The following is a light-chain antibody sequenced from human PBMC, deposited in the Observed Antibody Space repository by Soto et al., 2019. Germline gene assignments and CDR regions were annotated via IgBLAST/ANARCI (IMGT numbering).Light chain of an antibody. J-gene: IGKJ1*01. CDR2: LGS. Sequence: EIVVTQSPLSLPVTPGEPASISCRSSQSLLHSNGYNYLDWYLQKPGQSPQLLIYLGSNRASGVXDXXSGSGSGTDFTLIISRVEAEDVGVYYCLQTVQAPWTFGQGTKVEIK. V-gene: IGKV2-28*01. CDR3: LQTVQAPWT. CDR1: QSLLHSNGYNY.